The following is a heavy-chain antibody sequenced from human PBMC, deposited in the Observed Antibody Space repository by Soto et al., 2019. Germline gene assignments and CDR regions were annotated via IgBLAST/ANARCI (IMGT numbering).Heavy chain of an antibody. D-gene: IGHD2-15*01. V-gene: IGHV3-30*18. CDR2: ISYDGSNK. CDR1: GFTFSSYG. Sequence: GGSRRLSCAASGFTFSSYGMHWVRQAPGKGLEWVAVISYDGSNKYYADSVKGRFTISRDNSKNTLYLQMNSLRAEDTAVYYCAKVGAGGGVAVVAAPSSFDYWGQGTLVTVS. CDR3: AKVGAGGGVAVVAAPSSFDY. J-gene: IGHJ4*02.